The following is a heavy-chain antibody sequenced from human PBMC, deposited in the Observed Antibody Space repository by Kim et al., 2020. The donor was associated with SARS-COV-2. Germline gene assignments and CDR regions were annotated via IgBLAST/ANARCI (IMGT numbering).Heavy chain of an antibody. CDR1: GYTFTSYA. CDR3: ARGGYCSGGSCYSYRWFDP. CDR2: INAGNGNT. Sequence: ASVKVSCKASGYTFTSYAMHWVRQAPGQRLEWMGWINAGNGNTKYSQKFQGRVTITRDTSASTAYMELSSLRSEDTAVYYCARGGYCSGGSCYSYRWFDPWGQGTLVTVSS. J-gene: IGHJ5*02. D-gene: IGHD2-15*01. V-gene: IGHV1-3*01.